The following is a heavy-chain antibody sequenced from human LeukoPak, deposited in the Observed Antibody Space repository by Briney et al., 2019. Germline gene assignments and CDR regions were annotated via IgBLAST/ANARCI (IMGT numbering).Heavy chain of an antibody. V-gene: IGHV4-59*01. J-gene: IGHJ4*02. CDR3: AREVGATY. CDR2: IYHSGST. CDR1: GGSISTYY. D-gene: IGHD1-26*01. Sequence: PSETLSLTCTVSGGSISTYYWNWIRQPPGKGLEWIGYIYHSGSTNYNPSLQSRVTISVDTSKNQFSLNLNSVTAADTAVYYCAREVGATYWGQGTLVTVSS.